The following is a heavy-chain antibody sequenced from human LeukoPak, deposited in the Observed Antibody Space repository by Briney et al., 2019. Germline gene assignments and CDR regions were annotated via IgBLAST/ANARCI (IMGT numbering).Heavy chain of an antibody. Sequence: GGSLRLSCAASGFTFSDYSMNWVRQAPGKGLEWVSYIEGSGDTIYYADSVKGRFTISRDNAKNSLDLQMNSLRDEDSAVYYCSRRFDCWGQGTLVTVSS. CDR1: GFTFSDYS. CDR2: IEGSGDTI. CDR3: SRRFDC. J-gene: IGHJ4*02. V-gene: IGHV3-48*02.